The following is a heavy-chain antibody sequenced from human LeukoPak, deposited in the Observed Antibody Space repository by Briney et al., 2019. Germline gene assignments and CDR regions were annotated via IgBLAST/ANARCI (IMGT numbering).Heavy chain of an antibody. J-gene: IGHJ5*02. V-gene: IGHV1-2*02. CDR3: ARERVSDVPVGVGQDWFDP. Sequence: ASVKVSCKASGYTFTDYYLHWVRQAPGQGLEWMGWINPESGGSSSAQNFQGRVTMTRDTSINTAYMELSRLTSDDTAVYYCARERVSDVPVGVGQDWFDPWGQGTLVTVSS. CDR1: GYTFTDYY. D-gene: IGHD1-26*01. CDR2: INPESGGS.